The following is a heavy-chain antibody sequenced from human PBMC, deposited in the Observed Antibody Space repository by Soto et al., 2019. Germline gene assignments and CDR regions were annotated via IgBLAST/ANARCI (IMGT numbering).Heavy chain of an antibody. V-gene: IGHV3-23*01. J-gene: IGHJ5*02. CDR2: ISGSGGST. CDR3: AKLPPGIAAAENWFDP. D-gene: IGHD6-13*01. Sequence: GGSLRLSCAASGFTFSSYAMSWVRQAPGKGLEWVSAISGSGGSTYYADSVKGRFTISRDNSKNTLYLQMNSLRAEDTAVYYCAKLPPGIAAAENWFDPWGQGTLVTVSS. CDR1: GFTFSSYA.